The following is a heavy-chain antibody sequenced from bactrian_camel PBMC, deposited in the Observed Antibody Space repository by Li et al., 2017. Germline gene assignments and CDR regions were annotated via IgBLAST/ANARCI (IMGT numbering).Heavy chain of an antibody. CDR3: AAETTCNWAPVFKRLSPVGYNY. D-gene: IGHD8*01. V-gene: IGHV3S31*01. CDR1: GDTASTYC. J-gene: IGHJ4*01. Sequence: VQLVESGGGSVQAGGSLRLSCVVSGDTASTYCMGWFRQAPGQLREGVATFCPVGKASYYADSVKGRFTVSKDNTKKTLYLHMVSLKPEDSGVYYCAAETTCNWAPVFKRLSPVGYNYWGQGTQVTVS. CDR2: FCPVGKAS.